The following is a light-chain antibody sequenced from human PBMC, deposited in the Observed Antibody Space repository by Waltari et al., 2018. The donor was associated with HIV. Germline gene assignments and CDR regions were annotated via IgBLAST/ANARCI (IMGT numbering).Light chain of an antibody. CDR2: DVN. J-gene: IGLJ1*01. Sequence: QSALTQPASVSGSPGQSIAIPCTGTSGDIGTYKYVSWYQQHTGKVPKLIVYDVNVRPAGGAERFSGSKSGNTATLTISGLHSDDEADYYCCSYTVNSTGVFGAGTKITV. CDR1: SGDIGTYKY. CDR3: CSYTVNSTGV. V-gene: IGLV2-14*03.